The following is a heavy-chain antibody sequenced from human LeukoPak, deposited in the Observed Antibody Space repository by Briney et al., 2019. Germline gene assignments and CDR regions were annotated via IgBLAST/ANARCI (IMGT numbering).Heavy chain of an antibody. V-gene: IGHV3-49*03. Sequence: GGSLRLSCKASGFPFGDYAMSWFRQAPGKGLEWVGFIRSKAYGGTTEYAASVKGRFTISRDDSKSIAYLQMNSLKTEDTAVYYATSAPAGYDYYYYMDVWGKGTPVTVSS. D-gene: IGHD6-13*01. J-gene: IGHJ6*03. CDR1: GFPFGDYA. CDR3: TSAPAGYDYYYYMDV. CDR2: IRSKAYGGTT.